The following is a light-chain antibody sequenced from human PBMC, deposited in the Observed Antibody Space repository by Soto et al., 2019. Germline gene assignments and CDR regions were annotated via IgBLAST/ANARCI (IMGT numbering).Light chain of an antibody. CDR2: DAS. CDR1: QSISSW. CDR3: QQYNSYPYT. V-gene: IGKV1-5*01. Sequence: QMTQSPSTLSASVGDRVTITCRASQSISSWLAWYQQKPGKAPKLLIYDASSLESGVPSRFSGSGSGTEFTLTISSLQPDDFATYYCQQYNSYPYTFGQGTKVDIK. J-gene: IGKJ2*01.